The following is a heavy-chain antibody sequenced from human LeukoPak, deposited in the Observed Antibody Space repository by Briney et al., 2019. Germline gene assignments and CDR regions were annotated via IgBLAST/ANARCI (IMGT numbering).Heavy chain of an antibody. J-gene: IGHJ4*02. D-gene: IGHD1-1*01. Sequence: ASVKVSCKASGYTFSSYYMHWVRQAPGQGLEWMGTINPSGGSTTYAQEFQGRVTMTRDTSTSTVYMELSSLSPEDTGVYYCARDGSFYFDYWGQGTLVTVSS. CDR2: INPSGGST. V-gene: IGHV1-46*01. CDR3: ARDGSFYFDY. CDR1: GYTFSSYY.